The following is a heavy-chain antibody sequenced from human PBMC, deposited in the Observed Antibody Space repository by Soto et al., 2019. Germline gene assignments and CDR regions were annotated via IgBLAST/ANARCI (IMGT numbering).Heavy chain of an antibody. D-gene: IGHD3-22*01. CDR3: THIMTPKYNFDSIETFHH. J-gene: IGHJ1*01. CDR2: IYWNGDK. V-gene: IGHV2-5*01. Sequence: QITLKESGPPLVKPTQTLTLTCTFSGFSLTTTGVGVGWIRQPPGKALEWLALIYWNGDKRYSPFLKSRLTITKDTSKNQVVLTMTDMDSVDTATYYCTHIMTPKYNFDSIETFHHWGQGTLVTVSS. CDR1: GFSLTTTGVG.